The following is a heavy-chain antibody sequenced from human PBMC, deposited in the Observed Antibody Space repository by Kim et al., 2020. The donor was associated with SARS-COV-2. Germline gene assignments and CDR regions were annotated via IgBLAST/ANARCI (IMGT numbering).Heavy chain of an antibody. Sequence: SETLSLTCAVSGGSISSSNWWSWVRQPPGKGLEWIGEIYHSGSTNYNPSLKSRVTISVDKSKNQFSLKLSSVTAADTAVYYCARYYYGSGSHNWFDPWGQGTLVTVSS. J-gene: IGHJ5*02. V-gene: IGHV4-4*02. CDR3: ARYYYGSGSHNWFDP. CDR1: GGSISSSNW. CDR2: IYHSGST. D-gene: IGHD3-10*01.